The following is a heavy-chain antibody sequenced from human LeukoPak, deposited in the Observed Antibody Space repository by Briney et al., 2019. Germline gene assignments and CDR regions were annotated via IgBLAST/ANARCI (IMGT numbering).Heavy chain of an antibody. J-gene: IGHJ6*02. CDR3: AAPKTTVTKFGMDV. D-gene: IGHD4-17*01. Sequence: GGSLRLSCAASGFIFSSYGMHWVRQAPGKGLEWVAVIWYDGSNKYYADSVKGRFTISRDNSKNTLYLQMNSLRAEDTAVYYCAAPKTTVTKFGMDVWGQGTTVTVSS. V-gene: IGHV3-33*01. CDR1: GFIFSSYG. CDR2: IWYDGSNK.